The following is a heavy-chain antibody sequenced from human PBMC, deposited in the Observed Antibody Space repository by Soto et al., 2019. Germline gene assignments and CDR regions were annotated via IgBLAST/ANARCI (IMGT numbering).Heavy chain of an antibody. CDR2: IYYSGST. J-gene: IGHJ5*02. Sequence: QVQLQESGPGLVKPSETLSLTCTVSGGSVSSGSHYWSWIRQPPGKGLEWIGYIYYSGSTRYNPYVKSRVTISVDTSKNQLSLKLSSVTAADTAVYYCARKVVIIRGWFDPWGQGTLVTVSS. CDR3: ARKVVIIRGWFDP. CDR1: GGSVSSGSHY. V-gene: IGHV4-61*01. D-gene: IGHD3-3*01.